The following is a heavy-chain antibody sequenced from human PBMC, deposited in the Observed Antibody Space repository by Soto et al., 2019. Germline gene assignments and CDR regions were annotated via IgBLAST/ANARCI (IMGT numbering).Heavy chain of an antibody. CDR3: ARVMVVVGHYYFDD. CDR2: IRKRTNSYTT. Sequence: EVQLVESGGGLAQPGGSLRLSCAASGFTFSDHYMDWVRQAPGKGLEWVGRIRKRTNSYTTEYAASVKGRFTISRDDSPNSLYLQMNRLKTDDTAVYYCARVMVVVGHYYFDDWGQGTLVTVSS. V-gene: IGHV3-72*01. J-gene: IGHJ4*02. CDR1: GFTFSDHY. D-gene: IGHD2-15*01.